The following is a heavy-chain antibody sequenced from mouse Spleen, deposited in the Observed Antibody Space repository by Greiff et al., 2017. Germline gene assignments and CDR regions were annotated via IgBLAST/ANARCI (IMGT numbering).Heavy chain of an antibody. Sequence: EVQLQESGGGLVKPGGSLKLSCAASGFAFSSYDMSWVRQTPEKRLEWVAYITSGGGITYYPDTVKGRFTLSRDNAKNTLYLQMSSLKSEDTAMYYCARHRRLVDPYAMDYWGQGTSVTVSS. D-gene: IGHD2-10*02. CDR1: GFAFSSYD. J-gene: IGHJ4*01. CDR3: ARHRRLVDPYAMDY. V-gene: IGHV5-12-1*01. CDR2: ITSGGGIT.